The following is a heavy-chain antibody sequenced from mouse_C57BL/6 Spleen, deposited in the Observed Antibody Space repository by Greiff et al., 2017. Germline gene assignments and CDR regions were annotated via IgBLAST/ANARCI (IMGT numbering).Heavy chain of an antibody. Sequence: VHLVESGPGLVAPSQSLSITCTVSGFSLTSYGVHWVRQPPGKGLEWLVVIWSDGSTTYNSALKSRLSISKDNSKSQVFLKLNSLQTDDTAMYYCARDPFYYGNYPYYAMDYWGQGTSVTVSS. D-gene: IGHD2-1*01. J-gene: IGHJ4*01. CDR2: IWSDGST. CDR1: GFSLTSYG. V-gene: IGHV2-6*03. CDR3: ARDPFYYGNYPYYAMDY.